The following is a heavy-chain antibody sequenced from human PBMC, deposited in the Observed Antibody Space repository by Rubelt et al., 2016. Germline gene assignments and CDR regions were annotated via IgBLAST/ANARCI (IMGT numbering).Heavy chain of an antibody. D-gene: IGHD5-18*01. CDR1: GSISSGGYF. CDR3: AREVRVAMVTIDY. V-gene: IGHV4-31*02. Sequence: GSISSGGYFWSWIRQRPEKGLEWIGYISYSGSTYYNPSLKSRLTISLDTSKNQFSLNLSSVTAADTAVYYCAREVRVAMVTIDYWGQGTLVTVSS. CDR2: ISYSGST. J-gene: IGHJ4*02.